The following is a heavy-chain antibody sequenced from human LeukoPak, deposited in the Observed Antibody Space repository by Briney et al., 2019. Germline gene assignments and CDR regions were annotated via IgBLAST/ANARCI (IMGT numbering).Heavy chain of an antibody. V-gene: IGHV4-31*03. J-gene: IGHJ4*02. D-gene: IGHD1-26*01. Sequence: SETLSLTCSVSGGSIRSDNYYWSWLRQFPGKGQEWIGYIYYSGSTYYNPSLKSRVIISLDTPKSHFSLNLNSVTAADTAVFYCARENTGSYREFDYWGQGTLVTVSS. CDR2: IYYSGST. CDR3: ARENTGSYREFDY. CDR1: GGSIRSDNYY.